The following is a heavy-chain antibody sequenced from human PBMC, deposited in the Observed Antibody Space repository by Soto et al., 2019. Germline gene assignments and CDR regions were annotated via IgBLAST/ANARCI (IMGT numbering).Heavy chain of an antibody. Sequence: SVKVSCKASGGTFSSYAISWVRQAPGQGLEWMGGIIPIFGTANYAQKFQGRVTITADESTSTAYMELSSLRSEDTAVYYCSCYSFLWFDPWGQGALVTVSS. CDR3: SCYSFLWFDP. J-gene: IGHJ5*02. CDR1: GGTFSSYA. V-gene: IGHV1-69*13. CDR2: IIPIFGTA. D-gene: IGHD2-15*01.